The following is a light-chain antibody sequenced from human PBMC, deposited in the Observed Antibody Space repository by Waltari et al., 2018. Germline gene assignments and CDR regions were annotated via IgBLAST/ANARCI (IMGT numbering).Light chain of an antibody. CDR1: QNVLYSSNNKNY. V-gene: IGKV4-1*01. CDR2: WAS. CDR3: QQYYSTPYT. J-gene: IGKJ2*01. Sequence: DIVMTQSPDSLAVSLGERATINCKSSQNVLYSSNNKNYLAWYQQKPGQSPNLLIYWASTRESGVPDRFSGSGSGTDFTLTISSLQDEDVAVYYCQQYYSTPYTFGQGTKLEIK.